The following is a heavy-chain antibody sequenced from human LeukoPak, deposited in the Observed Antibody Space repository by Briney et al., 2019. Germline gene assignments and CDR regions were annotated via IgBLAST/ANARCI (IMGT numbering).Heavy chain of an antibody. CDR3: ARIDKDSSGWYLFDP. CDR1: GDSISNYY. J-gene: IGHJ5*02. Sequence: SETLSLTCTVSGDSISNYYWSWIRQPPGKGLEWIGYIYYSGSTNYNPSLKSRVTISVDTSKNQFSLKLSSVTAADTAVYYCARIDKDSSGWYLFDPWGQGTLVTVSS. V-gene: IGHV4-59*08. D-gene: IGHD6-19*01. CDR2: IYYSGST.